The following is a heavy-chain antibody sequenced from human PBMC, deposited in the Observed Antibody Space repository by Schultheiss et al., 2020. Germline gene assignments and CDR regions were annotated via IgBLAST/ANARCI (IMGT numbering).Heavy chain of an antibody. CDR2: IHSDGRT. CDR1: GFTFSSSW. CDR3: ARDLYYYNSSGQEGDY. J-gene: IGHJ4*02. D-gene: IGHD3-22*01. V-gene: IGHV3-66*01. Sequence: GESLKISCAASGFTFSSSWVHWVRQAPGKGLEWVSIIHSDGRTYFADSVKGRFSISRDNSKNTLYLQMNSLRVEDTAVYFCARDLYYYNSSGQEGDYWGQGTLVTVSS.